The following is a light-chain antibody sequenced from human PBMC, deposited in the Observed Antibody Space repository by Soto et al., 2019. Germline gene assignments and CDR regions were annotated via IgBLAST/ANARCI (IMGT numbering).Light chain of an antibody. J-gene: IGKJ1*01. CDR2: WAS. Sequence: DIVMTQSPDSLAVSLGERATINCKSSQSVLYSSNSENYLAWYQQKPGQPPKLLIYWASTRESGVPDRFSGSGSGTDFTLTISSLQAEDVAVYYCQQYYSTPWTFGQGTRVEIK. V-gene: IGKV4-1*01. CDR1: QSVLYSSNSENY. CDR3: QQYYSTPWT.